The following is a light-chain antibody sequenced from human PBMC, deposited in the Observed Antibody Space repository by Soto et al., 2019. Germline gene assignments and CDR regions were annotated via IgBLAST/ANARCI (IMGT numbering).Light chain of an antibody. J-gene: IGKJ2*01. V-gene: IGKV1-5*01. Sequence: DIQMTQSPSTLSASVGDRVTITCRASQSISSWLAWYQQKPGKAPKVLIYDASSLESGVPSRFSGSGSGTGFTLTISSLQPDDFATYYCQQYNSYSYTFGQG. CDR2: DAS. CDR1: QSISSW. CDR3: QQYNSYSYT.